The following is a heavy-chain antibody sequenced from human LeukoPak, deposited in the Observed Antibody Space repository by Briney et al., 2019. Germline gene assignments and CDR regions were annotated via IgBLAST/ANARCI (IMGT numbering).Heavy chain of an antibody. CDR2: IYHSGSP. D-gene: IGHD6-19*01. J-gene: IGHJ4*01. Sequence: SETLSLTCTVSGGSISSNSYYWAWIRQPPGKGLEWIGSIYHSGSPYYNPSLTSRLTLSEDTSRNQFSLKLSSVTVADTAVYYCERWQWLVMDYFDSWGQGTLVFVSS. V-gene: IGHV4-39*01. CDR1: GGSISSNSYY. CDR3: ERWQWLVMDYFDS.